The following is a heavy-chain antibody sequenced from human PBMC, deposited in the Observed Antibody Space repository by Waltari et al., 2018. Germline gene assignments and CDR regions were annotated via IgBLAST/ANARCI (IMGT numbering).Heavy chain of an antibody. J-gene: IGHJ4*02. Sequence: EVQLVESGVGLVQPGRSLRPSCAASGFTFDDYAMHWFRQAPGKGLEWVSGLSWNSGSIGYADSVKGRFTISRDNAKNSLYLQMNSLRPEDTALYYCGRGLGSSSWYGIDSWGQGTLVTVSS. CDR2: LSWNSGSI. CDR1: GFTFDDYA. V-gene: IGHV3-9*01. D-gene: IGHD6-13*01. CDR3: GRGLGSSSWYGIDS.